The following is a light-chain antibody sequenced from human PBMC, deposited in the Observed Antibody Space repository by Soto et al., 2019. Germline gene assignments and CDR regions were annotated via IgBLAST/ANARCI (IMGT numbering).Light chain of an antibody. J-gene: IGLJ7*01. V-gene: IGLV1-44*01. Sequence: QSVLTQPPSASGTPGQSGTISCSGSSSNIGSNTVNWYQQLPGTAPKLLIYSNNQRPSGVPDRFSGSKSGTSASLAISGLQSEDEADYYCAPWDDSLNGPVFGGGTQLTVL. CDR3: APWDDSLNGPV. CDR1: SSNIGSNT. CDR2: SNN.